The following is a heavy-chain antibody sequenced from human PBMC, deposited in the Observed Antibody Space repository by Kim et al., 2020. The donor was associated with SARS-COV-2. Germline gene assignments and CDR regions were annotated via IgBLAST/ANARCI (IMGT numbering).Heavy chain of an antibody. CDR1: GFTVSSNY. J-gene: IGHJ4*02. CDR2: IYSGGST. CDR3: AGEIAAAGFDD. D-gene: IGHD6-13*01. V-gene: IGHV3-53*01. Sequence: GGSLRLSCAASGFTVSSNYMSWVRQAPGKGLEWVSDIYSGGSTYYAESVKGGFTISRDNSKNTLYLQMNSLRAEETAGDYCAGEIAAAGFDDWGQGSLV.